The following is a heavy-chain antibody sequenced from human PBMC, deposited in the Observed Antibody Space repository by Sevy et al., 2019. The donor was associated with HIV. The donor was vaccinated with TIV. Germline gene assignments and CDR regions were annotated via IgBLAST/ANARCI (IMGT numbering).Heavy chain of an antibody. J-gene: IGHJ6*02. CDR3: ARGYGGNFRGGYYYYYYGMDV. CDR2: IYYSGST. Sequence: SETLSLTCTVSGGSISSYYWSWIRQPPGKGLEWIGYIYYSGSTNYNPSLKSPVTISVDTSKNQFSLKLSSVTAADTAVYYCARGYGGNFRGGYYYYYYGMDVWGQGTTVTVSS. V-gene: IGHV4-59*01. D-gene: IGHD2-21*02. CDR1: GGSISSYY.